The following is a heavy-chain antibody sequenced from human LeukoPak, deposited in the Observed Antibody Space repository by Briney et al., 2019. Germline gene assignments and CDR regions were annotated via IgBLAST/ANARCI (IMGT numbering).Heavy chain of an antibody. Sequence: PSETLSLTCTVPGGSISSYYWSWIRQPPGKGLEWIGYIYYSGSTNYNPSLKSRVTISVDTSKNQFSLKLSSVTAADTAVYYCASHLFSSGWFYWGQGTLVTVSS. V-gene: IGHV4-59*01. CDR1: GGSISSYY. D-gene: IGHD6-19*01. CDR3: ASHLFSSGWFY. J-gene: IGHJ4*02. CDR2: IYYSGST.